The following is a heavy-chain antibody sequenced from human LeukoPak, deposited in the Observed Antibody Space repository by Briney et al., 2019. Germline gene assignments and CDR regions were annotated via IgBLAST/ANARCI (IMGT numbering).Heavy chain of an antibody. CDR3: SSGIGYCSSTSCP. V-gene: IGHV1-69*13. Sequence: SVKVSCKASGGTFSSYAISWVRQAPGQGLEWMGGIIPIFGTANYAQKFQGRVTITADESTSTAYRELSSLRSEDTAVYYCSSGIGYCSSTSCPWGQGTLVTVSS. D-gene: IGHD2-2*01. CDR2: IIPIFGTA. CDR1: GGTFSSYA. J-gene: IGHJ5*02.